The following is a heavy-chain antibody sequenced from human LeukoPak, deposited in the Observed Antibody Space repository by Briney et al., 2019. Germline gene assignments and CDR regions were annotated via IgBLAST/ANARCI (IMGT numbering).Heavy chain of an antibody. CDR1: GYSFTSYW. J-gene: IGHJ3*02. CDR3: AKMGPGALTADAFDI. D-gene: IGHD1-14*01. V-gene: IGHV5-51*01. CDR2: ISPGDSDT. Sequence: GASLQISCKGSGYSFTSYWIGWVRQLPGKGLEWMGNISPGDSDTRYIPSFQGQFTISADKSITTAYLQWSSLKASDTATYYCAKMGPGALTADAFDIWGQGTTVTVSS.